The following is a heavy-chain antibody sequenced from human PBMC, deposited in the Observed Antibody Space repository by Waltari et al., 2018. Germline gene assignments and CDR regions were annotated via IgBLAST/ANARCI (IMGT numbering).Heavy chain of an antibody. CDR2: ILYDGSDK. CDR3: ARVLGISNLDY. Sequence: QVQLVESGGGVVLPGTSLRLSCEVSGFSVRNYAMHWVRQPPGKGVEWMARILYDGSDKYSEDSVKGRFTISRDESKNTVYLQINSLRGEDTAVYYCARVLGISNLDYWGQGALVTVSS. CDR1: GFSVRNYA. J-gene: IGHJ4*02. V-gene: IGHV3-30-3*01.